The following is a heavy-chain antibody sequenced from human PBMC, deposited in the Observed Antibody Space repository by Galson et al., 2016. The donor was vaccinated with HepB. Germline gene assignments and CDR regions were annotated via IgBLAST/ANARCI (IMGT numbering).Heavy chain of an antibody. CDR3: ARDPWYGGFYRNFDY. CDR2: DSMDGRRK. Sequence: SLRLSCAASGFTFSQRGMHWVRQAPGKGLEWVAADSMDGRRKFYADSVKGRITISRDNSNNMLFLQMSSLRAEDTAVYFWARDPWYGGFYRNFDYWGQGTLVTVSS. J-gene: IGHJ4*02. D-gene: IGHD2-2*02. V-gene: IGHV3-30*03. CDR1: GFTFSQRG.